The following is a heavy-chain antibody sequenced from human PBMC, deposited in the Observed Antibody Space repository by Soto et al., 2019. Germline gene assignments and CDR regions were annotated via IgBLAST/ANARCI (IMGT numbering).Heavy chain of an antibody. J-gene: IGHJ4*02. D-gene: IGHD2-15*01. CDR3: ARTEGGGYCSGGSCYGVDY. CDR1: GFSLSTSGVG. CDR2: IYWNGDK. V-gene: IGHV2-5*01. Sequence: QITLKESGPTLVKPTQTLTLTCTFSGFSLSTSGVGVGWIRQPPGKALEWLALIYWNGDKRYSPSLKSRLTIPKDSTKNQVVLTMPNMDPVDTATNFCARTEGGGYCSGGSCYGVDYWGQGTLVTVSS.